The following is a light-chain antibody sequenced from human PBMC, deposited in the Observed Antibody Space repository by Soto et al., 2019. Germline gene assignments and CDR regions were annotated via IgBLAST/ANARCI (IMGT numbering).Light chain of an antibody. CDR2: EVS. J-gene: IGLJ3*02. CDR1: SSDVGSYNL. V-gene: IGLV2-23*02. Sequence: QSALTQPASVSGSPGQSITLSCTGTSSDVGSYNLVSWYQQHPGKAPKLMIYEVSTRPSGVSNRFSGSKSGNTASLTISGLQAEEEADYYCCSYAGSSMGVFGGGTQLTVL. CDR3: CSYAGSSMGV.